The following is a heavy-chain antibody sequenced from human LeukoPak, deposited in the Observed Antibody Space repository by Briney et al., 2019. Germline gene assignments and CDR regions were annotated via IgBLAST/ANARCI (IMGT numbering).Heavy chain of an antibody. J-gene: IGHJ6*03. CDR1: GGSLSGFY. CDR3: ARVVYSGYDFRGAMDV. D-gene: IGHD5-12*01. V-gene: IGHV4-34*01. Sequence: PSETLSLTCAVYGGSLSGFYWSWIRQSPGKGLEWIGEINQSGSTNYSPSLKSRVTISVDTSKNQFSLKLSSVTAADTAVYYCARVVYSGYDFRGAMDVWGKGTTVTVSS. CDR2: INQSGST.